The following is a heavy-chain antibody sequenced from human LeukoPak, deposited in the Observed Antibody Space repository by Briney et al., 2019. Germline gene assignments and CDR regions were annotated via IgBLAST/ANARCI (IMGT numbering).Heavy chain of an antibody. Sequence: SGPTLVKPTQTLTLTCTFSGFSLSTSAVDVGWIRQPPGKALDWLALIYWDDDKRYSPSLKSRLTITKDTSKNQVVLTMTNMDPVDTPTYYWAHRTVDYYESSGYYSADPWGQGKLVTVSS. J-gene: IGHJ5*02. D-gene: IGHD3-22*01. V-gene: IGHV2-5*02. CDR2: IYWDDDK. CDR1: GFSLSTSAVD. CDR3: AHRTVDYYESSGYYSADP.